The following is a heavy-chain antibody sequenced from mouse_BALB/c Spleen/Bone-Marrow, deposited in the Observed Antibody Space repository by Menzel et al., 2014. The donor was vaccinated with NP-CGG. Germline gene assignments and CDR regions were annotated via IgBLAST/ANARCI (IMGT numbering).Heavy chain of an antibody. CDR2: INPSTGYT. V-gene: IGHV1-7*01. D-gene: IGHD1-2*01. CDR3: AIGKGYGYVWFAY. J-gene: IGHJ3*01. Sequence: EQLQQSGAELAKPGASVKMSCKASGYTFTSYWMHWVKQRPGQGLEWIGYINPSTGYTEYNQKFKDKATLTADKSSSTAYMQLSSLTSEDSAVYYCAIGKGYGYVWFAYWGQGTLVTVST. CDR1: GYTFTSYW.